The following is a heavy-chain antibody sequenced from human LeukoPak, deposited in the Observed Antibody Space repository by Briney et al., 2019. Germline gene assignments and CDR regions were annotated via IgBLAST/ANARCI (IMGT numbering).Heavy chain of an antibody. J-gene: IGHJ4*02. CDR1: GGSISSYY. Sequence: ASETLSPTCTVSGGSISSYYWGWIRQPPGKGLEWIGSIYYSGSTYYNPSLKSRVTISVDTSKNQFSLKLSSVTAADTAVYYCARPRTTGTEGLLWGQGTLVTVSS. D-gene: IGHD1-1*01. V-gene: IGHV4-39*01. CDR2: IYYSGST. CDR3: ARPRTTGTEGLL.